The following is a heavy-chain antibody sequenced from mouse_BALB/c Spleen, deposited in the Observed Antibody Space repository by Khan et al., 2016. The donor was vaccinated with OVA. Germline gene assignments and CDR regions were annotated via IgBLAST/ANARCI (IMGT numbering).Heavy chain of an antibody. Sequence: QVQLQQPGAELARPGASVKMSCKASGYTFTSYSIHWIKQRPGQGLEWIGYINPSNGYTNYNQKFKDKATLTADKSSTTAYMQLSSLTADDSAVYNCVIDGAYYRDDGWFAYWGQGTLVTVSA. D-gene: IGHD2-14*01. V-gene: IGHV1-4*01. CDR1: GYTFTSYS. CDR3: VIDGAYYRDDGWFAY. CDR2: INPSNGYT. J-gene: IGHJ3*01.